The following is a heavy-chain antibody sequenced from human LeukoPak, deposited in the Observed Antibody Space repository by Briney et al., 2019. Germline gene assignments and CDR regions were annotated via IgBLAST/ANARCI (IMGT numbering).Heavy chain of an antibody. Sequence: SETLSLTCTVSGGSISSSSYYWGWIRQPPGKGLEWIGSIYYSGRTYYNPSLKSRVTISVDRSKNQFSLKLSSVTAADTAVYYCARDLGSSSWPLPRYWYFDLWGRGTLVTVSS. CDR2: IYYSGRT. CDR3: ARDLGSSSWPLPRYWYFDL. J-gene: IGHJ2*01. V-gene: IGHV4-39*07. CDR1: GGSISSSSYY. D-gene: IGHD6-13*01.